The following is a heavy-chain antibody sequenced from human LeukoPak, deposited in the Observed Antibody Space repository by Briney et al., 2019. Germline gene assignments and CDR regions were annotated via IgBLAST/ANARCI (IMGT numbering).Heavy chain of an antibody. V-gene: IGHV3-74*01. CDR3: ARDAVDTANAV. J-gene: IGHJ6*02. CDR2: INSDGSIT. CDR1: GSTFTTYW. Sequence: GGSLRLSCAASGSTFTTYWMHWVRQAPGKGLVWVSHINSDGSITSYADSVKGRFTISRDNAKNTLYLQMNSLRAEDTAVYYCARDAVDTANAVWGQGTTVTVSS. D-gene: IGHD5-18*01.